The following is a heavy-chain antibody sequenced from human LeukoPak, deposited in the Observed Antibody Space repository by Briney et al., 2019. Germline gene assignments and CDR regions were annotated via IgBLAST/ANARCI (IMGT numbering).Heavy chain of an antibody. CDR3: ARGGVSGTYLRGGNWFDP. D-gene: IGHD1-26*01. J-gene: IGHJ5*02. CDR1: GYTFTSYG. Sequence: ASVKVSCKASGYTFTSYGISWVRQAPGQGLEWMGRISAYNGNTNYAQKLQGRVTMTTDTSTNTAYMELRSLRSDDTAVYYCARGGVSGTYLRGGNWFDPWGQGTLVTVSS. V-gene: IGHV1-18*01. CDR2: ISAYNGNT.